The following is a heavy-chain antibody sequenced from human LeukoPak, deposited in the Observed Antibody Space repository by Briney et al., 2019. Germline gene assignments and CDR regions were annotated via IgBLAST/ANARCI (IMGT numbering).Heavy chain of an antibody. V-gene: IGHV4-30-4*08. CDR1: GGPISSGDYY. D-gene: IGHD5-18*01. CDR2: IYYSGST. J-gene: IGHJ4*02. CDR3: ARALWDTAMVHFDY. Sequence: SQTLSLTCTVSGGPISSGDYYWSWIRQPPGKGLEWIGHIYYSGSTVDNPSLKSRVTMSVDMSKSQFSLKLNSVTAADTAVYYCARALWDTAMVHFDYWGQGTLVTVSS.